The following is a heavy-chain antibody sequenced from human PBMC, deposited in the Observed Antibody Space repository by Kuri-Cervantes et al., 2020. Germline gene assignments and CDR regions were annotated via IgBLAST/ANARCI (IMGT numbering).Heavy chain of an antibody. CDR3: AKATYYYGSGSYSSADY. CDR1: GFTFSSYS. V-gene: IGHV3-48*01. Sequence: GESLKISCAASGFTFSSYSMNWVRQAPGKGLEWVSYISSSSSTIYYADSVKGRFTISRDNAKNSLYLQMNSLRAEDTAVYYCAKATYYYGSGSYSSADYWGQGTLVTVSS. J-gene: IGHJ4*02. D-gene: IGHD3-10*01. CDR2: ISSSSSTI.